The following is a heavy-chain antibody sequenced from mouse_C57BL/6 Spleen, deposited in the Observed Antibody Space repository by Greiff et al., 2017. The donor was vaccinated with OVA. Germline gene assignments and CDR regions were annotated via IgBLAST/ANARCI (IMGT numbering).Heavy chain of an antibody. D-gene: IGHD2-3*01. CDR3: ARLDDGYVYAMDY. J-gene: IGHJ4*01. V-gene: IGHV1-18*01. CDR2: INPNNGGT. Sequence: VQLKQSGPELVKPGASVKIPCKASGYTFTDYNMDWVKQSQGKSLEWIGDINPNNGGTIYNQKFKGKATLTVDKSSSTAYMELRSLTSEDTAVYYCARLDDGYVYAMDYWGKGTSVTVSS. CDR1: GYTFTDYN.